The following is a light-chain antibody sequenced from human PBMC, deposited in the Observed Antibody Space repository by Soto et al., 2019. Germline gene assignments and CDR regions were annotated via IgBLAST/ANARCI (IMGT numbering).Light chain of an antibody. V-gene: IGLV2-14*03. Sequence: QSVLTQPASVSGSPGQSITISCTGTSSDVGGSDYVSWYQHHPDKAPKLVISDVSNRPSGVSYRFSGSKSGNTASLTISGLQAENEAIYYCSSHTNTNSYVFGTGIKVTVL. CDR2: DVS. CDR3: SSHTNTNSYV. CDR1: SSDVGGSDY. J-gene: IGLJ1*01.